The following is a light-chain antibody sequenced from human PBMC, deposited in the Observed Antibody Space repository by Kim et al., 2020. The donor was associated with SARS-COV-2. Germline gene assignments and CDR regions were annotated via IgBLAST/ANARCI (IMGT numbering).Light chain of an antibody. Sequence: EAVGDRVTITCRASQSISSYLNWYQQKPGKAPKLLIYAASSLQSGVPSRFSGSGSGTDFTLTISSLQPEDFATYYCQQSYSTPWTFGQGTKVDIK. V-gene: IGKV1-39*01. CDR1: QSISSY. CDR2: AAS. CDR3: QQSYSTPWT. J-gene: IGKJ1*01.